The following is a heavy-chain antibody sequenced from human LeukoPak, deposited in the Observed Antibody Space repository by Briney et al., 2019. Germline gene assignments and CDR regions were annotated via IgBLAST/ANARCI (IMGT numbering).Heavy chain of an antibody. J-gene: IGHJ4*02. V-gene: IGHV4-59*01. CDR1: GGSISSFY. CDR2: IHYSGST. Sequence: SETLSLTCTVSGGSISSFYWSWIRQPPGKGLEWIGYIHYSGSTNYNPSLKSRVTISVDTSKIQFSLNLSSVTAADTAVYYCARGSSGYRFDCWGQGTLVTVSS. CDR3: ARGSSGYRFDC. D-gene: IGHD3-22*01.